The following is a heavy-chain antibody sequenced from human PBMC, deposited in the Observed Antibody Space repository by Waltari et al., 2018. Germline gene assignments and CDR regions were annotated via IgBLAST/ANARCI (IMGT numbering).Heavy chain of an antibody. Sequence: EVQLVESGGGLVQPGGSLRLSCAASGFTFSSYSMNWVRQAPGKGLEWVSYISSSSTIYYADSVKGRFTISRDNAKNSLYLQMNSLRAEDTAVYYCARSAFDIWGQGTMVTVSS. CDR1: GFTFSSYS. CDR2: ISSSSTI. CDR3: ARSAFDI. J-gene: IGHJ3*02. V-gene: IGHV3-48*01.